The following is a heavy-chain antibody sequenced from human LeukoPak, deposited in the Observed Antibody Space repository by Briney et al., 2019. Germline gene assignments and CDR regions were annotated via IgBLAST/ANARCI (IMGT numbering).Heavy chain of an antibody. CDR1: GGTFSSYT. CDR3: ANSQRRFLEELYYYTTWTS. CDR2: IIPILGIA. J-gene: IGHJ6*03. V-gene: IGHV1-69*02. D-gene: IGHD3-3*01. Sequence: SVKVSCKASGGTFSSYTISWVRQAPGQGLEWMGRIIPILGIANYAQKFQGRVTITADKSTSTAYMELSSLRSEDAAVYYCANSQRRFLEELYYYTTWTSGAKGPRSPSP.